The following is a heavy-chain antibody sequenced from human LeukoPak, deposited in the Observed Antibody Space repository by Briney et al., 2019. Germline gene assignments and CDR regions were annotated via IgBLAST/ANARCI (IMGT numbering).Heavy chain of an antibody. D-gene: IGHD3-10*01. J-gene: IGHJ5*02. CDR3: AREVTMVRGVIVRWFDP. CDR1: GGSISSSY. Sequence: SETLSLTCTVSGGSISSSYWSWIRQPPGKGLEWIGYIYYTGSTNTNYNPSLKSRVTISVDTSKNQFSLKLSSVTAADTAVYYCAREVTMVRGVIVRWFDPWGQGTLVTVSS. CDR2: IYYTGSTNT. V-gene: IGHV4-59*01.